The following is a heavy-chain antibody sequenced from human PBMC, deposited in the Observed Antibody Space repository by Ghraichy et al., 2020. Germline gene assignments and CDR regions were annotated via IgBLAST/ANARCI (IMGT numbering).Heavy chain of an antibody. V-gene: IGHV1-69*13. CDR2: IIPIFGTA. D-gene: IGHD3-22*01. J-gene: IGHJ5*02. CDR1: GGTFSSYA. CDR3: ARDTAIWYDSSVRGNWFDP. Sequence: SVKVSCKASGGTFSSYAISWVRQAPGQGLEWMGGIIPIFGTANYAQKFQGRVTITADESTSTAYMELSSLRSADTAVYYCARDTAIWYDSSVRGNWFDPWGQRTPVTVSS.